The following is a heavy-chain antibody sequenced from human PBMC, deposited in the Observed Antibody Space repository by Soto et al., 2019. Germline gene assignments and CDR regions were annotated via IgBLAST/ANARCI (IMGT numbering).Heavy chain of an antibody. V-gene: IGHV4-4*02. Sequence: QVQLQESGPGLVKPSGTLSLSCAVSGDSISRRNWWSWVRQSPGQGLEWIGEIHHSGSTNYNLSLKSRVTISIDKSKNHFSLSLTSVTAADTAVYYCARATAVADAIVYGRDVWGQGTAVTVSS. J-gene: IGHJ6*02. CDR1: GDSISRRNW. D-gene: IGHD2-21*02. CDR2: IHHSGST. CDR3: ARATAVADAIVYGRDV.